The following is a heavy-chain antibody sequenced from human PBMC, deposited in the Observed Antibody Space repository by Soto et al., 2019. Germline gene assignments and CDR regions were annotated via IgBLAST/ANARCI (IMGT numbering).Heavy chain of an antibody. CDR1: GFSLSSYGMG. CDR2: IYWDDDK. V-gene: IGHV2-5*02. J-gene: IGHJ4*02. Sequence: QITLKESGPTLVRPAQPLTLTCGFSGFSLSSYGMGVAWIRQPPGKALEWLALIYWDDDKRYSPSLKDRLAISKDTSSNQVVLTITNMDPGDTAIYFCAHAGDYDLLTFDHWGPGTLVTVSS. CDR3: AHAGDYDLLTFDH. D-gene: IGHD4-17*01.